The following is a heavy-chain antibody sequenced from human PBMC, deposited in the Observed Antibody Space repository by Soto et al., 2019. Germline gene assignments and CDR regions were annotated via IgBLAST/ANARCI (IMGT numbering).Heavy chain of an antibody. CDR2: ISGGASDK. CDR1: GFMFSAYW. CDR3: VREDWYGFEH. D-gene: IGHD2-21*01. Sequence: EVQLVESGGGLVQPGGSLRLSCEASGFMFSAYWMSWVRQDPRKGLEWVATISGGASDKFYVDSVKGRFTISRDDAKNSLYLPMNSLRYEDTAVYYCVREDWYGFEHWGQGNLVTVSS. J-gene: IGHJ4*02. V-gene: IGHV3-7*01.